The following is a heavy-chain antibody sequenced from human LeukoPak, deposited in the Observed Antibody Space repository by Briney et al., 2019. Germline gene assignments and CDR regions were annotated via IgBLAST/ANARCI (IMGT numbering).Heavy chain of an antibody. Sequence: PGGSLRLSCAASGLTFSIYWMHWVRQATGKGLVWVSRINSDGSNTNYADSVKGRFTISRGNAKNTLYLQMNSMGAEDTAVYYCARDEDWSGYYGAFDIWGQGTMVTVSS. CDR2: INSDGSNT. CDR1: GLTFSIYW. CDR3: ARDEDWSGYYGAFDI. J-gene: IGHJ3*02. D-gene: IGHD3-3*01. V-gene: IGHV3-74*01.